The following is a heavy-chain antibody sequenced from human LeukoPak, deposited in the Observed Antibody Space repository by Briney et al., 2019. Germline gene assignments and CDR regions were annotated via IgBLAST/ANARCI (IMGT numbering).Heavy chain of an antibody. CDR1: GFTFSNYW. CDR3: ARGPGYSYYYYMDV. Sequence: LAGGSLRLSCAASGFTFSNYWMHWVRHAPGKGLVWVSRINSDGSSTNYADSVKGRFTISRDNAKNTLFLQMNSLRAEDTAVYYCARGPGYSYYYYMDVWGRGTTVTVSS. V-gene: IGHV3-74*01. CDR2: INSDGSST. J-gene: IGHJ6*03.